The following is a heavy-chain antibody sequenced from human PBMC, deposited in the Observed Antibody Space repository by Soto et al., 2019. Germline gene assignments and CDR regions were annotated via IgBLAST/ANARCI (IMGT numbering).Heavy chain of an antibody. J-gene: IGHJ3*01. V-gene: IGHV4-59*08. D-gene: IGHD3-3*01. CDR3: ARYYGFWSGYYSVTKAAFDV. CDR1: GGSSSNYY. Sequence: PLETLSLTCTVAGGSSSNYYWSWIRQPPGKGLEWIAYIYYSGSTSYNPSLTSRVTISVDTSKNQISLKLSSVTAADTAVYYCARYYGFWSGYYSVTKAAFDVWGQGTMVSVSS. CDR2: IYYSGST.